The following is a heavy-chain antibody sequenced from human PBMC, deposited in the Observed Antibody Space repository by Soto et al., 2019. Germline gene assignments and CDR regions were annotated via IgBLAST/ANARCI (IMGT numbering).Heavy chain of an antibody. Sequence: ASVKVSCKASGYTFTSYDIYWVRQATGQRLEWMGWMNPNTGNSGYAQKFQGRVTVTSDTSINTVHMELSSLRSEDTAVYYCARRAETNGWNGFGADKYYFDFWGQGTLVTVS. J-gene: IGHJ4*02. CDR2: MNPNTGNS. CDR1: GYTFTSYD. V-gene: IGHV1-8*01. CDR3: ARRAETNGWNGFGADKYYFDF. D-gene: IGHD1-1*01.